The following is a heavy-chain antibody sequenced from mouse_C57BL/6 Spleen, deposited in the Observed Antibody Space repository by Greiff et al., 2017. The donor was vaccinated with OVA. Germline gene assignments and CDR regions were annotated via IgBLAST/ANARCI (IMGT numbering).Heavy chain of an antibody. CDR1: GYAFTNYL. J-gene: IGHJ3*01. CDR3: ARKERGGFAD. CDR2: INPGSGGT. Sequence: QVQLQQSGAELVRPGTSVKVSCKASGYAFTNYLIERVKQRPGQGLEWIGVINPGSGGTNYNEKFKGKATLTAAKSSSTAYMQRSSLTSEDSAVYCCARKERGGFADWGQGTLVTVSA. V-gene: IGHV1-54*01.